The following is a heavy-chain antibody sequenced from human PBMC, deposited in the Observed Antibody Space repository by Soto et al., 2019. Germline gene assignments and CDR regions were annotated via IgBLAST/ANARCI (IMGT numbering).Heavy chain of an antibody. V-gene: IGHV3-23*01. CDR2: ISGSGFKK. D-gene: IGHD1-26*01. CDR3: AKNQGVELVPLATVDWFDP. Sequence: PGGSLRLSCVASGFIFENFGMSWVRQAPGKGLEWISSISGSGFKKYYADSVKGRSTLSRDNSKSTVYLELNNLSAEDTAVYHCAKNQGVELVPLATVDWFDPWGQGSVVTVSS. J-gene: IGHJ5*02. CDR1: GFIFENFG.